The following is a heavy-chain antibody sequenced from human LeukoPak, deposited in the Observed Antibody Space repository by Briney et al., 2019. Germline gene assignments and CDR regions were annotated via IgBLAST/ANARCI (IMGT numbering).Heavy chain of an antibody. CDR3: ARGAYYGS. D-gene: IGHD3-10*01. V-gene: IGHV3-7*01. CDR1: GFTFSSFG. CDR2: IKQDGSEK. J-gene: IGHJ4*02. Sequence: GGSLRLSCAASGFTFSSFGMNWVRQGPGKGLEWVANIKQDGSEKYYVDSVKGRFTISRDNAKNSLYLQMNSLRAEDTAVYYCARGAYYGSGGQGTLVTVSS.